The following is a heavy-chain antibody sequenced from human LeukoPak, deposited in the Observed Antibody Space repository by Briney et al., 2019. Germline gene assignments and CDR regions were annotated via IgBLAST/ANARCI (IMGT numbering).Heavy chain of an antibody. D-gene: IGHD2-15*01. J-gene: IGHJ4*02. CDR2: IYPGDSDT. Sequence: GESLKISCKGSGYSFTSYWIGWVRQLPGKGVEWMGIIYPGDSDTRYSPSFQGQVTISADKSISTDYLQWSSLKASDTAMYYCARSEGYCSGGSCYGGYYFDYWGQGTLVTVSS. V-gene: IGHV5-51*01. CDR1: GYSFTSYW. CDR3: ARSEGYCSGGSCYGGYYFDY.